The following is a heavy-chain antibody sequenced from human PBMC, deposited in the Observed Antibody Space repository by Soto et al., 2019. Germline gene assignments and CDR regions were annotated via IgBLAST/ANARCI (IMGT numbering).Heavy chain of an antibody. D-gene: IGHD3-22*01. Sequence: EVQLLESGGGLVQPGGSLRLSCAASGFTFSSYAMSWVRQAPGKGLEWVSAISGSGGSTYYADSVKGRFTTSRDTSKNTLYLQMNSLRAEDTAVYYCAKDSIVVVPPRLFDYWGQGTLVTVSS. CDR1: GFTFSSYA. CDR2: ISGSGGST. J-gene: IGHJ4*02. CDR3: AKDSIVVVPPRLFDY. V-gene: IGHV3-23*01.